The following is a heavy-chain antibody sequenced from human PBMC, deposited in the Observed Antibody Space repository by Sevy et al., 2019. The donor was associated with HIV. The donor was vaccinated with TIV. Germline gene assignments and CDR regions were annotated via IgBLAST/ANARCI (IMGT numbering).Heavy chain of an antibody. CDR3: ALTGYSSSWTPGDY. Sequence: SETLSLTCTVSGGSISSYYWSWIRQPAGKALEWIGRIYTSGSTNYNPSLKSRVTMSVDTSKNQFSLKLSSVTAADTAVYYCALTGYSSSWTPGDYWGQGTLVTVSS. CDR1: GGSISSYY. J-gene: IGHJ4*02. V-gene: IGHV4-4*07. D-gene: IGHD6-13*01. CDR2: IYTSGST.